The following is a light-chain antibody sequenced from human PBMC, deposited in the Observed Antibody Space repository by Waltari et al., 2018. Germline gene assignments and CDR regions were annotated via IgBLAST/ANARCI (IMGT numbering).Light chain of an antibody. V-gene: IGLV1-51*01. Sequence: QSVLTQPPSVSAAPGQRVTISCSGGSSNIGSNSVSWYQNLPGTAPKLLIYDNHKRPSGIPDRFSGPKSGTSVTLDITGLQTGDEADYYCGTWDSNLSAWIFGGGTKLTVL. CDR1: SSNIGSNS. CDR3: GTWDSNLSAWI. J-gene: IGLJ2*01. CDR2: DNH.